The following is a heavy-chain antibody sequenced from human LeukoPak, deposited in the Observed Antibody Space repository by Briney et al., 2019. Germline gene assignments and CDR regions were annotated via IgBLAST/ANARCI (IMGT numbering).Heavy chain of an antibody. CDR1: GFSFSTYW. CDR3: AKRGVVIRVILVGFHKEAYYFDS. V-gene: IGHV3-74*01. D-gene: IGHD3-22*01. CDR2: INPDGRTT. J-gene: IGHJ4*02. Sequence: GGSLRLSCAASGFSFSTYWMHWVRQDEGKGLMWVSRINPDGRTTDYADSVKGRFTISTDHPKNTLYLQMNSLRAEDTAVYFCAKRGVVIRVILVGFHKEAYYFDSWGQGALVTVSS.